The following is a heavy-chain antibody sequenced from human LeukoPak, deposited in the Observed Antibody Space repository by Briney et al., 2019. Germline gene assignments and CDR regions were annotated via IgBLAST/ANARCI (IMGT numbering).Heavy chain of an antibody. CDR1: GFTFSLFG. V-gene: IGHV3-48*04. CDR2: ISSSRRTI. CDR3: ARDGDSGGYYYGPFDN. Sequence: GGSLRLSCAASGFTFSLFGMTWVRQAPGKGLEWISYISSSRRTINYADSVKGRFTISRDNAKNSLYLQMNNLRAEDTAVYYCARDGDSGGYYYGPFDNWGQGTLVTVSS. D-gene: IGHD3-22*01. J-gene: IGHJ4*02.